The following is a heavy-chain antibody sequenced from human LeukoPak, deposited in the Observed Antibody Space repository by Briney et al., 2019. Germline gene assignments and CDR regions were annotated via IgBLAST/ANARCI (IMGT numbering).Heavy chain of an antibody. D-gene: IGHD2-2*02. V-gene: IGHV2-5*01. CDR3: ARGYCSSTSCYTFDI. Sequence: SGPTLVNPTQTLTLTCTFSGFSLSTSGVGVGWIRQPPGKALEWLALIYWNDDKRDSPSLKSRLTITKDTSKNQVVLTMTNMDPVDTATYYCARGYCSSTSCYTFDIWGQETMVTVSS. J-gene: IGHJ3*02. CDR1: GFSLSTSGVG. CDR2: IYWNDDK.